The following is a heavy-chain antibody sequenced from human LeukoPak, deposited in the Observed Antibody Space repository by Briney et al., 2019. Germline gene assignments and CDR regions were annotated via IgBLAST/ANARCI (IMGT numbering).Heavy chain of an antibody. Sequence: SETLSLTCAVYGGSFSGYYWSWIRQPPGKGLEWIGYIYYSGSTNYNPSLKSRVTISVDTSKNQFSLKLSSVTAADTAVYYCARGYLGDYMDVWGKGTTVTISS. J-gene: IGHJ6*03. V-gene: IGHV4-59*01. CDR2: IYYSGST. CDR3: ARGYLGDYMDV. D-gene: IGHD3-16*01. CDR1: GGSFSGYY.